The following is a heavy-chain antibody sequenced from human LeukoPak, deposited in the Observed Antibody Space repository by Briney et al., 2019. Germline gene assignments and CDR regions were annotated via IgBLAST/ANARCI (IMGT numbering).Heavy chain of an antibody. CDR3: ARAPRGSIAVAGTD. CDR2: IYYSGST. J-gene: IGHJ4*02. CDR1: GGSISSYY. V-gene: IGHV4-59*01. Sequence: KPSETLSLTCTVSGGSISSYYRSWIRQPPGKGLEWIGYIYYSGSTNYNPSLKSRVTMSVDTSKNQFSLKLSSVTAADTAVYYCARAPRGSIAVAGTDWGQGTLVTVSS. D-gene: IGHD6-19*01.